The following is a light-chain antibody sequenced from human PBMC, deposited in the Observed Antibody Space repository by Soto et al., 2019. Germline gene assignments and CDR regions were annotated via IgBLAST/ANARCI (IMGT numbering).Light chain of an antibody. V-gene: IGKV3D-15*01. CDR2: DAS. CDR1: ESVSDSQ. CDR3: QQYNNWPVT. Sequence: EIVLTQSTGTLSLSPGERATLSCRTSESVSDSQLAWYQQKPGQAPRLLIYDASNRATGIPARFSGSGSGTDFTLTISSLQSEDFAVYYCQQYNNWPVTFGGGTKVDIK. J-gene: IGKJ4*01.